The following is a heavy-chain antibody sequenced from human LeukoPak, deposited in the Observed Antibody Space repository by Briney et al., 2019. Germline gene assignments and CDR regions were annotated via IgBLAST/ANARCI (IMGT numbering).Heavy chain of an antibody. D-gene: IGHD2-15*01. CDR1: GFTFSSYA. V-gene: IGHV3-30*04. CDR2: ISYDGSNK. Sequence: PGGSLRLSCAASGFTFSSYAMHWVRQAPDKGLDWVAVISYDGSNKYYADSVKGRFTISRDNSKNTLYLQMDSLRAEDTAVYYCARESDGGGSSTYTLDYWGQGTLVTVPS. CDR3: ARESDGGGSSTYTLDY. J-gene: IGHJ4*02.